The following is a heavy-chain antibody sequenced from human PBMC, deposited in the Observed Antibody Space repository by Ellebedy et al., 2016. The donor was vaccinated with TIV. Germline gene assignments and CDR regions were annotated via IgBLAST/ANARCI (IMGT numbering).Heavy chain of an antibody. CDR1: GGSISSYY. J-gene: IGHJ4*02. CDR3: AGHLGSSWYGVFDY. Sequence: MPSETLSLTCTVSGGSISSYYWSWIRQPPGKGLEWIGYIYYSGSTNYNPSLKSRVTISVDTSKNQFSLKLSSVTAADTAVYYCAGHLGSSWYGVFDYWGQGTLVTVSS. V-gene: IGHV4-59*08. CDR2: IYYSGST. D-gene: IGHD6-13*01.